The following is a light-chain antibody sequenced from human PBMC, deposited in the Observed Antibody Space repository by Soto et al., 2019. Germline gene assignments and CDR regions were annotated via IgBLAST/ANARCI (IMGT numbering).Light chain of an antibody. CDR1: QSINRW. CDR2: KAS. CDR3: QQYNSYPYT. J-gene: IGKJ2*01. Sequence: DIQMTQSPSTLSASVGDRVTISCRASQSINRWLAWYQQKPGKAPNLLIYKASSLEGGVPSRFSGSGSGTEFPLTISSLQPDDFAPYSCQQYNSYPYTFGQGTKLEIK. V-gene: IGKV1-5*03.